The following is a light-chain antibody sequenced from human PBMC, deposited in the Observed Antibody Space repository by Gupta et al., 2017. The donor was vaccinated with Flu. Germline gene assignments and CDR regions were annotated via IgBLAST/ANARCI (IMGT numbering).Light chain of an antibody. V-gene: IGKV3-20*01. J-gene: IGKJ4*01. Sequence: EIVLTQSPGTLSLSPGERATLSCRASQSISTSYLAWYQQKPGQAPRLLIYGSSSRATGIPDRFSGSGSETDFTITISRLEPEDFAVYYCQQYGGAPPITFGGGTKVEIK. CDR2: GSS. CDR3: QQYGGAPPIT. CDR1: QSISTSY.